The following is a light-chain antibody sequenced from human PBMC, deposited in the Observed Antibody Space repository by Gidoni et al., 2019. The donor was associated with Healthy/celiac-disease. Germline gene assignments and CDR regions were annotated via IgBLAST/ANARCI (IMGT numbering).Light chain of an antibody. CDR3: QQYDNRPLT. CDR2: DAS. CDR1: QDISNY. Sequence: IQMTQSPSSLSASVGDRVTITCQASQDISNYLNWYQQKPGNAPKLLIYDASNVETGVTSRFSGSGSGTDLTFTISSLQPEDIATYYCQQYDNRPLTFGGGTKVEIK. V-gene: IGKV1-33*01. J-gene: IGKJ4*01.